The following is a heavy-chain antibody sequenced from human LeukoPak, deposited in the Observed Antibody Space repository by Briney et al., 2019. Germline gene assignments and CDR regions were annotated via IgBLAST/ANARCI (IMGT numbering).Heavy chain of an antibody. CDR1: GYTFNSYA. V-gene: IGHV7-4-1*02. CDR3: ARVLGYSSSWYFGELDY. CDR2: INTNTGNP. Sequence: ASVKVSCKASGYTFNSYAMNWVRQAPGQGLEWMGWINTNTGNPTYAQGFTGRFVFSLDTSVSTAYLQISSLKAEDTAVYYCARVLGYSSSWYFGELDYWGQGTLVTVSS. J-gene: IGHJ4*02. D-gene: IGHD6-13*01.